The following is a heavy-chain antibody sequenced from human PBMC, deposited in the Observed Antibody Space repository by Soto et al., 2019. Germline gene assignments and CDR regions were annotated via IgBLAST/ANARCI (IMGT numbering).Heavy chain of an antibody. CDR2: IIPIFGTA. V-gene: IGHV1-69*01. CDR1: GGTFSSYA. J-gene: IGHJ3*02. Sequence: QVQLVQSGAEVKKPGSSVKVSCKASGGTFSSYAISWVRQAPGQGLEWMGGIIPIFGTANYAQKFQGRVTITADESTSTAYMELSSLRSEDTAVYYCARDRPYYDSSGYYYYPDSFEIWGQGTMVTVSS. CDR3: ARDRPYYDSSGYYYYPDSFEI. D-gene: IGHD3-22*01.